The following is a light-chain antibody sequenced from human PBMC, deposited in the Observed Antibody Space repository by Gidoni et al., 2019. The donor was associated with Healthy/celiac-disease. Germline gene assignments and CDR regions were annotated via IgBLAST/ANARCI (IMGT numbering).Light chain of an antibody. CDR1: QSISSY. J-gene: IGKJ2*01. Sequence: DIQRTQSPASLSASVGDRVTITCRASQSISSYLNWYQQKPGKAPKLLIYAASSLQSGVPSRFSGSGSGTGFTLTISSLQPEDFATYYCQQSYSTPPYTFGQGTKLEIK. CDR2: AAS. CDR3: QQSYSTPPYT. V-gene: IGKV1-39*01.